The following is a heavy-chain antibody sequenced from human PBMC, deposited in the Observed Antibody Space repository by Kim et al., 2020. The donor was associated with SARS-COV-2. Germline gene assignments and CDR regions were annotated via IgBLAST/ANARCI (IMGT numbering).Heavy chain of an antibody. CDR3: AWPWANSSWWGSHYCDV. CDR2: INHSGRS. CDR1: GGSFSGFY. Sequence: SETLSLTCAVYGGSFSGFYWSWIRQPPWRGLEWKGEINHSGRSNYNPSLTSRVTISVDTSKNQFSLTLTPVTAAATAVSYCAWPWANSSWWGSHYCDVWG. J-gene: IGHJ2*01. V-gene: IGHV4-34*01. D-gene: IGHD3-16*01.